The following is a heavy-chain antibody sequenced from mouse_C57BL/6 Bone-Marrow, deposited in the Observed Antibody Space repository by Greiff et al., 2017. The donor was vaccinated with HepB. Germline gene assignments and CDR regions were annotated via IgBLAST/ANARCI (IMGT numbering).Heavy chain of an antibody. D-gene: IGHD2-5*01. V-gene: IGHV1-15*01. CDR1: GYTFTDYE. Sequence: QVQLQQSGAELVRPGASVTLSCKASGYTFTDYEMHWVKQTPVHGLEWIGAIDPETGGTAYNQKFKGKAILTADKSSSTAYMELRSLTSEDSAVYYCTRGLYYSNYDAYWGQGTLVTVSA. J-gene: IGHJ3*01. CDR2: IDPETGGT. CDR3: TRGLYYSNYDAY.